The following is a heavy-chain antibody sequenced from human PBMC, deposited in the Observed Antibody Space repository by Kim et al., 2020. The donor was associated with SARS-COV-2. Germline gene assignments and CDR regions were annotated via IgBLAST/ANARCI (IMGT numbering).Heavy chain of an antibody. Sequence: SVKVSCKASGGTFSSYAISWVRQAPGQGLEWMGGIIPIFGTANYAQKFQGRVTITADKSTSTAYMELSSLRSEDTAVYYCARESSHDLPLRGGYQLLVWYYYYGMDVWGQGTTVTVSS. CDR1: GGTFSSYA. V-gene: IGHV1-69*06. J-gene: IGHJ6*02. D-gene: IGHD2-2*01. CDR3: ARESSHDLPLRGGYQLLVWYYYYGMDV. CDR2: IIPIFGTA.